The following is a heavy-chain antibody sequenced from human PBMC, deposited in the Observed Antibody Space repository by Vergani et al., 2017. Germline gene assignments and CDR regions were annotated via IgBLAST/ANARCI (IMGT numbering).Heavy chain of an antibody. Sequence: QVQLVQSGAEVKKPGASVKVSCKASGGTFSSYAISWVRQAPGQGLEWMGGIIPIFGTANYAQKFQGRVTITADESTSTAYMELSSLRSEDTAVYDCAGWGAPAAEYYYYMDVWGKGTTVTVSS. D-gene: IGHD2-2*01. CDR3: AGWGAPAAEYYYYMDV. CDR2: IIPIFGTA. V-gene: IGHV1-69*13. J-gene: IGHJ6*03. CDR1: GGTFSSYA.